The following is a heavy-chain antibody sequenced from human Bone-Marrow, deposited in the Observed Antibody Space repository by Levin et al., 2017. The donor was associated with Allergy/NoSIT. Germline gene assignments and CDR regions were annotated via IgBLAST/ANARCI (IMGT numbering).Heavy chain of an antibody. V-gene: IGHV3-30-3*01. D-gene: IGHD3-22*01. CDR2: ISYDGSNK. CDR1: GFTFSSYA. CDR3: ARDLFGDSSED. Sequence: GESLKISCAASGFTFSSYAMHWVRQAPGKGLEWVAVISYDGSNKYYADSVKGRFTISRDNSKNTLYLQMNSLRAEDTAVYYCARDLFGDSSEDWGQGTLVTVSS. J-gene: IGHJ4*02.